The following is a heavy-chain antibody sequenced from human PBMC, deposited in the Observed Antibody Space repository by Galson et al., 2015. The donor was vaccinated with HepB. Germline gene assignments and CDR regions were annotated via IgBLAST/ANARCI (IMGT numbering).Heavy chain of an antibody. Sequence: SLRLSCAASGFTFSDYYMSWIRQAPGKGLEWVSYISSSGSTIYYADSVEGRFTISRDNAKNSLYLQMNSLRAEDTAVYYCARADYGDYYYYYMDVWGKGTTVTVSS. CDR2: ISSSGSTI. CDR3: ARADYGDYYYYYMDV. V-gene: IGHV3-11*01. J-gene: IGHJ6*03. D-gene: IGHD4-17*01. CDR1: GFTFSDYY.